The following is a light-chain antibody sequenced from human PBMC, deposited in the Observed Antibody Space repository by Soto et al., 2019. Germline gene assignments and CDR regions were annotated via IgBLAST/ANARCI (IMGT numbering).Light chain of an antibody. CDR2: DAS. CDR3: QQYNSYSPRT. V-gene: IGKV1-5*01. Sequence: DIQMTQSPSTLSASVGDRFTITFLSSQSISTYLAWYQQKPGKAPNLLIYDASTLKSPVPSRFSGSGSGTEFTLTISNLQPDDFATYYCQQYNSYSPRTFGQGTKVDIK. CDR1: QSISTY. J-gene: IGKJ1*01.